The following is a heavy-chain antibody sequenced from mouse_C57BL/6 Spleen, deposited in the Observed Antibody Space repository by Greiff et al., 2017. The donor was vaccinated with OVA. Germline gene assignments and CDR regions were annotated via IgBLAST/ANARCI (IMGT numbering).Heavy chain of an antibody. D-gene: IGHD2-4*01. CDR2: ISSGSSTI. J-gene: IGHJ3*01. Sequence: EVKLQESGGGLVKPGGSLKLSCAASGFTFSDYGMHWVRQAPEKGLEWVAYISSGSSTIYYADTVKGRFTISRDNAKNTLFLQMTSLRSEDTAMYYCARIRIYDYDGFAYWGQGTLVTVSA. V-gene: IGHV5-17*01. CDR3: ARIRIYDYDGFAY. CDR1: GFTFSDYG.